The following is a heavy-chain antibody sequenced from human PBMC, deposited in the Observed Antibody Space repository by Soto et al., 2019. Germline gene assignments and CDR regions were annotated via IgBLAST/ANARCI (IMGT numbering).Heavy chain of an antibody. CDR1: GFTFSSYA. CDR2: ISGSGGST. D-gene: IGHD4-17*01. CDR3: AKDYGEGPNLLYYFDY. J-gene: IGHJ4*02. V-gene: IGHV3-23*01. Sequence: GGSLRLSCAASGFTFSSYAMSWVRQAPGKGLEWVSAISGSGGSTYYADSVKGRFTISRDNSKNTLYLQMNSLRAEDTAVYYCAKDYGEGPNLLYYFDYWGQGTLVTVSS.